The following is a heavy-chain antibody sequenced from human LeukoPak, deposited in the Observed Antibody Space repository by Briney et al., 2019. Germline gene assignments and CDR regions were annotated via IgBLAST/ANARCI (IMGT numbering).Heavy chain of an antibody. J-gene: IGHJ5*01. CDR1: GDSISSSSYY. CDR3: ARQIAVVEPTDPNWFDS. D-gene: IGHD2-21*01. V-gene: IGHV4-39*07. CDR2: IFYSGST. Sequence: SETLSLTCSVSGDSISSSSYYWGWIRQPPGKGLEWIGSIFYSGSTYYTPSLKSRVTMSLDTSKNKFSLRLTSVTAADTAVYYCARQIAVVEPTDPNWFDSWGQGTLVTVSS.